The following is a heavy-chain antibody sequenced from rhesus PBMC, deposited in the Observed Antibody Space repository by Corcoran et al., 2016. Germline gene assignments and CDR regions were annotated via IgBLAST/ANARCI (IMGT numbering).Heavy chain of an antibody. CDR2: ISGSGGST. CDR3: AAQYVSFDY. V-gene: IGHV4-99*01. Sequence: QVQLQESGPGLVKPSETLSLTCAVSGYSISSGYYWGWIRQPPGKGLEYIGYISGSGGSTYYNPSLKSRVTISKDTSKNQFSLKLSSVTAADTAVYYCAAQYVSFDYWGQGVLVTVSS. J-gene: IGHJ4*01. CDR1: GYSISSGYY.